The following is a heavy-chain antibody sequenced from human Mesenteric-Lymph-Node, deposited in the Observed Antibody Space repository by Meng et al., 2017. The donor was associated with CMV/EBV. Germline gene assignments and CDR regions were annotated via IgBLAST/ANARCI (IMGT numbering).Heavy chain of an antibody. CDR2: ISNSSDYI. CDR1: GFTFSSYS. CDR3: GRLIAGYKFGYGTCDN. V-gene: IGHV3-21*01. Sequence: SGFTFSSYSMNWVRQAPGKGLEWVASISNSSDYIYYADSVKGRFTISRDNAKNSLYLQMDSLRAEDMALYYCGRLIAGYKFGYGTCDNWGRGTLVTVSS. D-gene: IGHD5-18*01. J-gene: IGHJ4*02.